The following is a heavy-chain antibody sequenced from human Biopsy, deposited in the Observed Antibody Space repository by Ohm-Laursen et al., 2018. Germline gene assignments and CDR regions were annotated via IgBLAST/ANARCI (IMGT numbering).Heavy chain of an antibody. CDR2: ISYNERS. D-gene: IGHD1-26*01. J-gene: IGHJ2*01. CDR3: VREPKTGSAEADYFDL. V-gene: IGHV4-61*03. CDR1: GASVKTSGYF. Sequence: SETLSLTCSVSGASVKTSGYFWAWFRPRPGMGLEWIGYISYNERSNYNPSLTFRLAISFDTSNNRISLQLRSVSVADTAVYYCVREPKTGSAEADYFDLWGRGSPVTVPS.